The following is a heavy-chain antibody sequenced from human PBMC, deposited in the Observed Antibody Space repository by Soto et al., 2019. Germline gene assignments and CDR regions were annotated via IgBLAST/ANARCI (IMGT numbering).Heavy chain of an antibody. CDR1: GYTFTSYY. J-gene: IGHJ3*02. D-gene: IGHD3-22*01. CDR2: INPSGGST. CDR3: ARASDSSGYYYVGRAFDI. V-gene: IGHV1-46*01. Sequence: ASVKVSCKASGYTFTSYYMHWVRQAPGQGLEWMGIINPSGGSTSYAQKFQGRVTMTRDTSTSTVYMELSSLRSEDTAVYYCARASDSSGYYYVGRAFDIWGQGTTVTVSS.